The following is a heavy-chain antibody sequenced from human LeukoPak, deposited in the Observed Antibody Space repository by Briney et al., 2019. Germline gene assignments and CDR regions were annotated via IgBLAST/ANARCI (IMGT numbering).Heavy chain of an antibody. CDR2: INPSGGST. D-gene: IGHD2-2*01. CDR1: GYTFTSYY. V-gene: IGHV1-46*01. CDR3: ARLAVHCSSTSCPSNEDDAFDI. J-gene: IGHJ3*02. Sequence: GASVKVSCKASGYTFTSYYMHWVRQAPGQGLERMGIINPSGGSTSYAQKFQGRVTMTRDTSTSTVYMELSSLRSEDTAVYYCARLAVHCSSTSCPSNEDDAFDIWGQGTMVTVSS.